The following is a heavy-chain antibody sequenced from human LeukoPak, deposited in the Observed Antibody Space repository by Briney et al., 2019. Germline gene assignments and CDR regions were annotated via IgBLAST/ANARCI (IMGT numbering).Heavy chain of an antibody. CDR3: AIHDYGDRDAFDI. J-gene: IGHJ3*02. D-gene: IGHD4-17*01. V-gene: IGHV4-61*02. CDR2: IYSSGCT. Sequence: SQTLSLTCTVSGGSISSGTYYWSWIRQPAGKGLEWIGRIYSSGCTSYNPSLESRITISVYKSKNRLSLRFSSVTAADTAVYYCAIHDYGDRDAFDIWGQGTMVTVSS. CDR1: GGSISSGTYY.